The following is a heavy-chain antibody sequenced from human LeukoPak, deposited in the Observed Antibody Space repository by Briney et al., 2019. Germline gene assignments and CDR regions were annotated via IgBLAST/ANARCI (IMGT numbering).Heavy chain of an antibody. J-gene: IGHJ3*02. Sequence: GGSLRLSCAASGFTFSDHYMDWVRQAPGKGLEWVGRIKNKANFYTTEYAASVKGRFSISRDDSKNSLYVQMNSLKTEDTAVYYCARVTYSASSISVDGFDIWGQGTMVTVSS. CDR3: ARVTYSASSISVDGFDI. CDR2: IKNKANFYTT. D-gene: IGHD6-6*01. V-gene: IGHV3-72*01. CDR1: GFTFSDHY.